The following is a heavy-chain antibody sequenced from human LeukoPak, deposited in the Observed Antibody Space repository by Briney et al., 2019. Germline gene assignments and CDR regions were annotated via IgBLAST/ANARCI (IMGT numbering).Heavy chain of an antibody. V-gene: IGHV3-7*01. CDR2: IRPDGSDD. Sequence: GGSLRLSCAASGFTFSNYWMSWVRQAPGKGLEWVASIRPDGSDDYYMDSVKGRFTISRDNAENSLYLQMSSLRAEDTAVYYCARESIAVAGAPFDYWGQGTLVTVSS. J-gene: IGHJ4*02. CDR3: ARESIAVAGAPFDY. CDR1: GFTFSNYW. D-gene: IGHD6-19*01.